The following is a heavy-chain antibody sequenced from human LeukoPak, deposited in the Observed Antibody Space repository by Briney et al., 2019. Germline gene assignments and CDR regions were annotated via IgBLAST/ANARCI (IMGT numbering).Heavy chain of an antibody. CDR1: GGSISSYY. D-gene: IGHD3-9*01. V-gene: IGHV4-59*01. Sequence: PAETLSLSCTVSGGSISSYYWSWIRQPPGKGLEWIGYIHYSGSTNYNPSLKSRVTISVDTSKNQFSLKLSSVTAADTAVYYCARGLVIPDYWGQGTLVTVSS. CDR3: ARGLVIPDY. CDR2: IHYSGST. J-gene: IGHJ4*02.